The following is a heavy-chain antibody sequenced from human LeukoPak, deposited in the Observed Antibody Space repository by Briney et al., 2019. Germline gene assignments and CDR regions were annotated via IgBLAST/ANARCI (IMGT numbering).Heavy chain of an antibody. V-gene: IGHV1-46*01. CDR2: INPSGGST. D-gene: IGHD6-19*01. Sequence: ASVKVSCKASGYTSTSYYMHWVRQAPGQGLEWMGIINPSGGSTSYAQKFQGRVTMTRDTSTSTVYMELSSLRSEDTAVYYCAREEYSSGWRGWFDPWGQGTLVTVSS. J-gene: IGHJ5*02. CDR3: AREEYSSGWRGWFDP. CDR1: GYTSTSYY.